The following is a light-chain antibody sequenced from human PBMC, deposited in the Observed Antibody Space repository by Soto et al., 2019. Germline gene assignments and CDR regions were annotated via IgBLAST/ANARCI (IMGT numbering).Light chain of an antibody. Sequence: QSVLTQPPSASGSPGQSVTISCTGTSSDVGGYNYVSWYQQHPGKAPKLMIYEVSRRPSGVPDRFSGSKSGNTASLTVSGLQAEDDADYYSSSYACSTNHWVFGGGTKRTV. CDR3: SSYACSTNHWV. CDR2: EVS. CDR1: SSDVGGYNY. J-gene: IGLJ3*02. V-gene: IGLV2-8*01.